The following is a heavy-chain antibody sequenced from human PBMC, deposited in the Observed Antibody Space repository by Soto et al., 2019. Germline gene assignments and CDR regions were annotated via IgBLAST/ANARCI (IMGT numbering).Heavy chain of an antibody. D-gene: IGHD2-15*01. Sequence: GGSLRLSCVVSGFPFSTSNMNWVRQAPGKGLEWVSFISRSSTYIYYADSVKGRFTISRDDAENSLYLQMNSLRAEDTAVYYCAREGGYCSGGTCYWYYFDYWGPGILVTSPQ. CDR1: GFPFSTSN. J-gene: IGHJ4*02. CDR3: AREGGYCSGGTCYWYYFDY. V-gene: IGHV3-21*01. CDR2: ISRSSTYI.